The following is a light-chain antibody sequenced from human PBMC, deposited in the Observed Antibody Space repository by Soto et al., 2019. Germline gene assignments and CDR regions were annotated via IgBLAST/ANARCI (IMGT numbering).Light chain of an antibody. J-gene: IGKJ5*01. CDR2: GAS. CDR1: QSVSSSY. Sequence: EIVLTQSPGTLSLSPGERATLSCMASQSVSSSYLAWYQQNPGQAPRLLIYGASNRAAGIPDRFSGSGSGTDFTLTISRLEPEDFAFYYCQQFASSITFGQGTRLEIK. V-gene: IGKV3-20*01. CDR3: QQFASSIT.